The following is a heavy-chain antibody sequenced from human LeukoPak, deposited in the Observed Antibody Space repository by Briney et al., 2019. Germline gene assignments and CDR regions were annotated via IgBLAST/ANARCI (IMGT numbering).Heavy chain of an antibody. V-gene: IGHV3-23*01. CDR3: AKVARGVVTLLFDY. D-gene: IGHD3-3*01. CDR1: GFTFRTYA. J-gene: IGHJ4*02. CDR2: INGRGSTT. Sequence: GGSLRLSCAASGFTFRTYAMSWVRQAPGKGLEWVSGINGRGSTTYYADSVKGRFNISRDKSKNTLYLQMNSLRAEDTAVYYCAKVARGVVTLLFDYWGQGTLVTVSS.